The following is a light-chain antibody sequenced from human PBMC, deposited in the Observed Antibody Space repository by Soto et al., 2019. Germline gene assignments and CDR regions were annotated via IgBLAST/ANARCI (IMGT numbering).Light chain of an antibody. J-gene: IGKJ5*01. CDR2: GAS. CDR3: QQYNTWPPT. V-gene: IGKV3-15*01. CDR1: QSVSSN. Sequence: EIVMTHSPATLSVSPGERATLSCRASQSVSSNLAWYQQKPGQAPRLLVYGASTRATIIPARFSGSRSGTEFTLTISSLQSEDFAVYYCQQYNTWPPTFGQGTRLEIK.